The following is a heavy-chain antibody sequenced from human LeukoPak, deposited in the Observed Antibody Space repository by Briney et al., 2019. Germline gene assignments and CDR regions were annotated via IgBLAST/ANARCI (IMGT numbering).Heavy chain of an antibody. CDR3: AREKGWDMITFGGVIYDY. D-gene: IGHD3-16*02. CDR1: GYTFTGYY. Sequence: ASVKVSCKASGYTFTGYYMHWVRQAPGQGLEWMGWINTNTGNPTYAQGFTGRFVFSLDTSVSTAYLQISSLKAEDTAVYYCAREKGWDMITFGGVIYDYWGQGTLVTVSS. J-gene: IGHJ4*02. V-gene: IGHV7-4-1*02. CDR2: INTNTGNP.